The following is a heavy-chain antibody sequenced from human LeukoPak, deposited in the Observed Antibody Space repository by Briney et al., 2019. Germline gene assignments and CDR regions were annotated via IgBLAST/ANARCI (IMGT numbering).Heavy chain of an antibody. CDR2: INQDGSEK. CDR1: GFSFSSYL. Sequence: GGSLRLSCAASGFSFSSYLMTWVRQAPGKGLEWVAKINQDGSEKYYVDSVGGRFTISRDNSKNSLYLQMNSLRTEDTALYYCAKDIAGQGVEAFDIWGQGTMVTVSS. CDR3: AKDIAGQGVEAFDI. V-gene: IGHV3-7*05. D-gene: IGHD2-15*01. J-gene: IGHJ3*02.